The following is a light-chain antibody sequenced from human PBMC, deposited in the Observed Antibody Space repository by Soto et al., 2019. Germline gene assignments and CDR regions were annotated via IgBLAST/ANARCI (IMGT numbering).Light chain of an antibody. V-gene: IGLV2-23*02. CDR2: EVS. J-gene: IGLJ1*01. CDR1: SSDVGSYNL. Sequence: QSVLTEPASMSGSPGQSITISCTGTSSDVGSYNLVSWYQQHPGKAPKLMIYEVSKRPSGVSNRFSGSKSGNTASLPISGLQAEDEADYYCCLGVFGTGTKVTVL. CDR3: CLGV.